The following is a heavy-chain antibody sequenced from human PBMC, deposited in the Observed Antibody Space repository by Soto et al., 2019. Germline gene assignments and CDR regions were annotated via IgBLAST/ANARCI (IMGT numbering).Heavy chain of an antibody. D-gene: IGHD5-12*01. CDR1: GFTFSSYA. V-gene: IGHV3-23*01. CDR2: ISGSGGST. CDR3: AKDRRVATIYYYYYMDV. Sequence: EVQLLESGGGLVQPGGSLRLSCAASGFTFSSYAMSWVRQAPVKGLEWVSAISGSGGSTYYADSVKGRFTISRDNSKNTLYLQMNSLRAEDTAVYYCAKDRRVATIYYYYYMDVWGKGTTVTVSS. J-gene: IGHJ6*03.